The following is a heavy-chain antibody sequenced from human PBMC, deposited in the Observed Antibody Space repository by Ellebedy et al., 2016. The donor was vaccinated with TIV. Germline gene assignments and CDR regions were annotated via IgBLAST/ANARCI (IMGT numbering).Heavy chain of an antibody. D-gene: IGHD3-3*01. V-gene: IGHV4-39*07. J-gene: IGHJ6*02. CDR2: IYYSGST. CDR3: ARGLLYYDFWSGYYKGAGDYYYGMDV. CDR1: GGSISSSNYY. Sequence: MPSETLSLTCTVSGGSISSSNYYWGWIRQPPGKGLEWIGNIYYSGSTYYNPSLKSRVTISVDTSKNQFSLKLTSVTAADTAVYYCARGLLYYDFWSGYYKGAGDYYYGMDVWGQGTTVTVSS.